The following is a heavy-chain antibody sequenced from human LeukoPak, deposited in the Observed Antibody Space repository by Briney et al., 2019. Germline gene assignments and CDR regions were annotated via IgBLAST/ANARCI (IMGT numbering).Heavy chain of an antibody. D-gene: IGHD6-13*01. J-gene: IGHJ4*02. CDR2: IYTSGST. Sequence: SETLSLTCTVSGGSISSYYWSWIRQPAGKGLEWIGRIYTSGSTNYNPSLKSRVTMSVDTSKNQFSLKLSSVTAADTAVYYCARGHIAAAGRSEVFDYWGQGTLVTVSS. V-gene: IGHV4-4*07. CDR1: GGSISSYY. CDR3: ARGHIAAAGRSEVFDY.